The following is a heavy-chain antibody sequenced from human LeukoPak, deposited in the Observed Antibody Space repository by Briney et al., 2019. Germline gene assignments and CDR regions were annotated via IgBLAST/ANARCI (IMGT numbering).Heavy chain of an antibody. V-gene: IGHV3-15*01. CDR1: GFTFSNAL. CDR3: TTLPGGYYYYYGMDV. Sequence: PGGSLRLSCAASGFTFSNALMSWVRQAPGKGLEWVGRIKSKTDGGTTDYAAPVKGRFTISRDDSKNTLYLQMNSLKTEDTAVYYCTTLPGGYYYYYGMDVWRQGTTVTVSS. CDR2: IKSKTDGGTT. D-gene: IGHD3-16*01. J-gene: IGHJ6*02.